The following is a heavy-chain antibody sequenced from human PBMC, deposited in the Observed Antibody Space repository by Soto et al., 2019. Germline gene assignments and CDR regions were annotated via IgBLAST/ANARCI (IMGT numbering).Heavy chain of an antibody. CDR3: ARDWGRDGCFDY. D-gene: IGHD3-16*01. Sequence: QVQLQESGPGLVKPSQTLSLTCTVSGGSISSGGYYWSWIRQHPGKGLEWIGDIYYSGSTYYNPSLMSRVTISVDTSKNQFALKLSSVTAADTAVYYCARDWGRDGCFDYWGQGTLVTVSS. CDR1: GGSISSGGYY. V-gene: IGHV4-31*03. CDR2: IYYSGST. J-gene: IGHJ4*02.